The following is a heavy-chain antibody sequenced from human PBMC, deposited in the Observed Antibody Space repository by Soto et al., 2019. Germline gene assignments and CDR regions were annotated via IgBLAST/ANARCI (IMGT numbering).Heavy chain of an antibody. J-gene: IGHJ4*02. CDR2: IIPIFGTA. Sequence: SVKVSCKASGCTFSSYAISWVRQAPGQGLEWMGGIIPIFGTANYAQKFQGRVTITADESTSTAYMELSSLRSEDTAVYYCAGPRRYCSSTSCYFPFDYWGQGTQVTVSS. D-gene: IGHD2-2*01. CDR1: GCTFSSYA. V-gene: IGHV1-69*13. CDR3: AGPRRYCSSTSCYFPFDY.